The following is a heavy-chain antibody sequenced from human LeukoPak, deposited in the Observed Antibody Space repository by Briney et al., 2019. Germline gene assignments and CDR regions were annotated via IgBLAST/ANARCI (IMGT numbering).Heavy chain of an antibody. V-gene: IGHV4-59*01. CDR1: GGSISSYY. D-gene: IGHD1-26*01. Sequence: SETLSLTCTVSGGSISSYYWSWIRQPPGKGLEWIGYIYYSGSTNYNPSLKSRVTISVDTSKNQFSLKLSSVTAADTAVYYCAAQARSGSLDYWGQGTLVTVSS. CDR3: AAQARSGSLDY. CDR2: IYYSGST. J-gene: IGHJ4*02.